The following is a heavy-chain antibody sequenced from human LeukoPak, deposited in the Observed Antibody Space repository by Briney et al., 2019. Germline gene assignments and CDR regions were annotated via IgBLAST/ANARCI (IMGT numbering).Heavy chain of an antibody. CDR1: GGSTSSYY. CDR3: ARDVATNGIDY. J-gene: IGHJ4*02. D-gene: IGHD2-8*01. Sequence: SETLSLTCTVSGGSTSSYYWSWIRQPAGKGLEWIGRISSSGNTNYNPSLKSRVTMSSDTPKNQFSLNLSSVSAADTAVYFCARDVATNGIDYWGQGTLVTVSS. V-gene: IGHV4-4*07. CDR2: ISSSGNT.